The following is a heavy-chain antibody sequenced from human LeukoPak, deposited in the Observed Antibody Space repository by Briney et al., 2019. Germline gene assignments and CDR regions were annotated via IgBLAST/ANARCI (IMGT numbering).Heavy chain of an antibody. CDR1: GFTFSSYA. D-gene: IGHD3-9*01. CDR3: AKYNYDILTGSYYYYYYMDV. V-gene: IGHV3-23*01. Sequence: PGRSLRLSCAASGFTFSSYAMSWVRQAPGKGLEWVSAISGSGGSTYYADSVKGRFTISRDNSKNTLYLQMNSLRAEDTAVYYCAKYNYDILTGSYYYYYYMDVWGKGTTVTVSS. CDR2: ISGSGGST. J-gene: IGHJ6*03.